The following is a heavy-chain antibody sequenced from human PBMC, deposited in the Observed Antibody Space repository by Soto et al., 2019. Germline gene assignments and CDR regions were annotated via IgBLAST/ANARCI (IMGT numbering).Heavy chain of an antibody. CDR2: IYYSGST. CDR3: ARFIYSYGAYYFDY. V-gene: IGHV4-59*01. D-gene: IGHD5-18*01. Sequence: PSETLSLTCTVSGGSISSYYWSWIRQPPGKGLEWIGYIYYSGSTNYNPSLKSRVTISVDTSKNQFSLKLSSVTAADTAVYYCARFIYSYGAYYFDYWGQGTLVTVSS. J-gene: IGHJ4*02. CDR1: GGSISSYY.